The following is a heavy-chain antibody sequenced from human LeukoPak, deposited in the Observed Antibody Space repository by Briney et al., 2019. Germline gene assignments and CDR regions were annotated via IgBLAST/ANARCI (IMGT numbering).Heavy chain of an antibody. CDR1: GITLSNYG. CDR2: ISDSGGSA. D-gene: IGHD3-22*01. V-gene: IGHV3-23*01. Sequence: GGSLRLSCAVSGITLSNYGMSWVRQAPGKGLEWVAGISDSGGSATYADSVKGRFTISRDNPKNTLFLQMNSLRVEDTAVYFCAKRGVVIRVILVGFHKQAYYFDSWGQGALVTVSS. J-gene: IGHJ4*02. CDR3: AKRGVVIRVILVGFHKQAYYFDS.